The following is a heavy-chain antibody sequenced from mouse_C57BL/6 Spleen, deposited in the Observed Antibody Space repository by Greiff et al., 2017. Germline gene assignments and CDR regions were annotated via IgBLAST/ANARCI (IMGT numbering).Heavy chain of an antibody. V-gene: IGHV1-55*01. CDR2: IYPGSGST. CDR3: ARSEGEYDGAY. CDR1: GYTFTSYW. D-gene: IGHD2-14*01. Sequence: VQLQQSGAELVKPGASVKMSCKASGYTFTSYWITWVKQRPGQGLEWIGDIYPGSGSTNYNEKFKSKATLTVDTSSSTAYMQLSSLTSEDSAVYYCARSEGEYDGAYWGQGTLVTVSA. J-gene: IGHJ3*01.